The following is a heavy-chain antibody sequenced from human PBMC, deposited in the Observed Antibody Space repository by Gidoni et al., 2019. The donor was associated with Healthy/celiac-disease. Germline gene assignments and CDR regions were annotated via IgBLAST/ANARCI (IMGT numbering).Heavy chain of an antibody. CDR3: TRHPFDY. V-gene: IGHV3-73*02. Sequence: EVPLVESGGGLVQPGGSLTLSCSASGFTFSGSAMHWVRQASGKGLEWVGRIRSKANSYATAYASSVKGRFTISRDDSKNTTYLQMNSLKTEDTAVYYCTRHPFDYWGQGTLVTVSS. CDR1: GFTFSGSA. CDR2: IRSKANSYAT. J-gene: IGHJ4*02.